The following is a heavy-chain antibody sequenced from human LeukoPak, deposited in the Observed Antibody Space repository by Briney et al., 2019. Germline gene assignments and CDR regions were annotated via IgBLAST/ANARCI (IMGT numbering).Heavy chain of an antibody. J-gene: IGHJ4*02. D-gene: IGHD5-12*01. CDR3: AKDYPDIGVNSSIFFDY. CDR1: GFTFSNYA. V-gene: IGHV3-23*01. CDR2: ITSGCST. Sequence: PAGESLRLSCAASGFTFSNYAMSWVRQGPGKGLEWVAGITSGCSTWYAESVKGRFTISRDNSKNMVYLQMNRLRAEDTAMYYCAKDYPDIGVNSSIFFDYWGQGTLVTVSS.